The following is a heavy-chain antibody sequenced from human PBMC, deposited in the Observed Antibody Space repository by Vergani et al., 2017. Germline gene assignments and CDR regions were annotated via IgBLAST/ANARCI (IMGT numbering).Heavy chain of an antibody. V-gene: IGHV3-48*03. CDR3: ARDSSGWSSSIYYYYYGIDV. J-gene: IGHJ6*02. CDR2: ISSSGSTI. CDR1: GFTFSSYE. Sequence: EVQLVESGGGLVQPGGSLRLSCAASGFTFSSYEMNWVRQAPGKGLEWVSYISSSGSTIYYADSVKGRFTISRDNAKTSLYLQMNSLRAEDTAVYYCARDSSGWSSSIYYYYYGIDVWGQGTTVTVSS. D-gene: IGHD6-19*01.